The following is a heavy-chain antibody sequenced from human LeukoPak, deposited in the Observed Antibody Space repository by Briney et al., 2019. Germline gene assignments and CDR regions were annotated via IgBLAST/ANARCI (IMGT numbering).Heavy chain of an antibody. V-gene: IGHV3-30-3*01. D-gene: IGHD2-2*01. CDR2: ISYDGTNK. Sequence: GGSLRLSCAASGFTFSSYAMHWVRQAPGKGLEWVAVISYDGTNKYYADSVKGRFTISRDSSKNTLYLQLSSLRTEDTAVYYCARDQCTSASCYAFFDYWGQGTLVTVSS. CDR1: GFTFSSYA. CDR3: ARDQCTSASCYAFFDY. J-gene: IGHJ4*02.